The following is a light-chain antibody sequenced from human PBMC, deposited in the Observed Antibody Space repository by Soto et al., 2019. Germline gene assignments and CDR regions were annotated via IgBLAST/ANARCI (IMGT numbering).Light chain of an antibody. CDR3: QQRSDWPLT. J-gene: IGKJ4*01. Sequence: EILLTQSPATLSLSPGERVTLSCRASQSVSSYLAWYQQKPGQAPRLLIYDASNRATGIPARFSGSGSGTDFTLTISSLEPEDFAVYYCQQRSDWPLTFGGGTKVDIK. V-gene: IGKV3-11*01. CDR2: DAS. CDR1: QSVSSY.